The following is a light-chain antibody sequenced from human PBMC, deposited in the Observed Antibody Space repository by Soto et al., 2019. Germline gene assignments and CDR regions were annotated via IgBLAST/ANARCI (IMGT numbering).Light chain of an antibody. Sequence: DIVLTQSPGTLSLSPGQRATLSCRASQSISSSFLAWYQQKPGQAPRLLIYGASSRATGIPDRFSGSGSGTDFTLTISRLEPEDFAVYYCQQCGSSPETFGQGTQVDIK. CDR2: GAS. V-gene: IGKV3-20*01. CDR3: QQCGSSPET. J-gene: IGKJ1*01. CDR1: QSISSSF.